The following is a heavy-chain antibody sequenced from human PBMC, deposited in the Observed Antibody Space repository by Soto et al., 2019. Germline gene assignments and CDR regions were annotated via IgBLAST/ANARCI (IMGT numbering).Heavy chain of an antibody. Sequence: PRLSCAASGFTFSGSAMHWVRQASGKGLEWVGRIRSKANSYATAYAASVKGRFTISRDDSKNTAYLQMNSLKTEDTAVYYCTTYYDILTGHPSTDYWGQGTLVTVYS. CDR3: TTYYDILTGHPSTDY. CDR2: IRSKANSYAT. J-gene: IGHJ4*02. V-gene: IGHV3-73*01. CDR1: GFTFSGSA. D-gene: IGHD3-9*01.